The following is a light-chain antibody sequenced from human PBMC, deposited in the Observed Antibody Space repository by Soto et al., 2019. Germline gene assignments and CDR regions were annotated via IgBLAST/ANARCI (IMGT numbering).Light chain of an antibody. CDR1: RDDVGGYNY. J-gene: IGLJ3*02. CDR2: EVS. CDR3: SAYTNIGTLV. V-gene: IGLV2-14*01. Sequence: QSALTQPASVSGSPGQSITISCTGTRDDVGGYNYVSWYQQYPGKAPKLMIYEVSYRPSGVSNRFSGSRSGHTASLSISGRQAEDEADYYCSAYTNIGTLVFGRGTKLIVL.